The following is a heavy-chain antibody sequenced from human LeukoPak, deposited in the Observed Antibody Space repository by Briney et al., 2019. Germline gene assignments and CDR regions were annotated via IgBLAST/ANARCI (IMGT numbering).Heavy chain of an antibody. D-gene: IGHD6-13*01. CDR3: ARERTAAAGCFDY. CDR2: IKQDGSEK. J-gene: IGHJ4*02. CDR1: GFTFSSYW. Sequence: GGSLRLSCAASGFTFSSYWMSWVRQAPGKGLEWVANIKQDGSEKYYVDSVKGRFTISRDNAKNSLYLQMNSLRAEDTAVYYCARERTAAAGCFDYWGQGTLVTVSS. V-gene: IGHV3-7*01.